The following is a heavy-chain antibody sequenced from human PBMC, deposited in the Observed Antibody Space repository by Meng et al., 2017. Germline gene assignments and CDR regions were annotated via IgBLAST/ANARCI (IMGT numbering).Heavy chain of an antibody. D-gene: IGHD3-22*01. J-gene: IGHJ4*02. CDR2: NIPIFGTA. Sequence: QAGWVQSGGEVKKTGASVKVSCKASRGTLSSYAISWVRHAPGQGHEWMGGNIPIFGTANYAQKFQGRVTITADKSTSTAYMELSSVRSEDTAVYYCARARGSSGYYAFDYWGQGTLVTVSS. CDR3: ARARGSSGYYAFDY. CDR1: RGTLSSYA. V-gene: IGHV1-69*06.